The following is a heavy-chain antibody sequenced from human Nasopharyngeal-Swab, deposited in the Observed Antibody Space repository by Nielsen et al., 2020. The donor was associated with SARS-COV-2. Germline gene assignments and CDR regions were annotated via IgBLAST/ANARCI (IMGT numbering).Heavy chain of an antibody. J-gene: IGHJ4*02. V-gene: IGHV1-3*01. CDR3: ARVTVWFEVLGSDPGYLDF. D-gene: IGHD2-8*02. Sequence: ASVTVSCKASGYTFSSYAMHWVRQAPGQRLEWMGWINAGNGNTKYSLKFQGRVTITRDTSASTAYMDLSSLRSEDTAVYYCARVTVWFEVLGSDPGYLDFWGQGTLVTVSS. CDR2: INAGNGNT. CDR1: GYTFSSYA.